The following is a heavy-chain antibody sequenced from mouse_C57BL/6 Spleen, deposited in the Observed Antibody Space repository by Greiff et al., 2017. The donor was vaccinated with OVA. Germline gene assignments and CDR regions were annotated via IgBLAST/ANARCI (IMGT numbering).Heavy chain of an antibody. CDR1: GYTFTGYW. J-gene: IGHJ2*01. V-gene: IGHV1-9*01. D-gene: IGHD1-1*01. Sequence: QVQLQQSGAELLKPGASVKLSCKATGYTFTGYWIEWVKQRPGHGLEWIGEILPGSGSTNYNEKFKGKATFTADTSSNTAYMQLSSLTTEDSAIYYCARPEGGGSRKDYYFDYWGQGTTLTVSS. CDR2: ILPGSGST. CDR3: ARPEGGGSRKDYYFDY.